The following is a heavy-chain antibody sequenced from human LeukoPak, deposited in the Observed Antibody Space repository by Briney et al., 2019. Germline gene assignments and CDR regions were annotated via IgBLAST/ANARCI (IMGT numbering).Heavy chain of an antibody. J-gene: IGHJ4*02. CDR2: IDWDDDK. CDR3: ARTPASYAPFDY. Sequence: SGPTLVNPTQTLALTCTFSGFSLSTSGMCVSWIRLPPGKALGWLALIDWDDDKYYSTSLKTRLTISKDTSKNQVVLTMTNMDPVDTATYYCARTPASYAPFDYWGQGTLVTVSS. D-gene: IGHD1-26*01. CDR1: GFSLSTSGMC. V-gene: IGHV2-70*01.